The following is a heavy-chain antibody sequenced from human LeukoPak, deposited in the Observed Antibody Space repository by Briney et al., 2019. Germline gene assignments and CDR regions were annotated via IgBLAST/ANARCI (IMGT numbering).Heavy chain of an antibody. V-gene: IGHV3-23*01. D-gene: IGHD2-15*01. CDR2: ISGSGGAT. CDR3: VKDAYCSGGACYLDY. Sequence: GGSLRLSCAASGFTFSSYGMSWVRQAPGKGLEWVSAISGSGGATYYADSVKGRFTISRDNSRNTLYLQMSSLRAEDTAVYYCVKDAYCSGGACYLDYWGQGTLVTVSS. J-gene: IGHJ4*02. CDR1: GFTFSSYG.